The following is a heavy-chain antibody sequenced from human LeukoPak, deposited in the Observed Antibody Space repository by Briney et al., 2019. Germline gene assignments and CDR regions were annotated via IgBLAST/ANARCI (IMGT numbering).Heavy chain of an antibody. CDR2: IYPGDSDT. J-gene: IGHJ4*02. V-gene: IGHV5-51*01. CDR3: ARRAWSSGWYGHSDH. CDR1: GYSFTSYW. D-gene: IGHD6-19*01. Sequence: GESLKISCKGSGYSFTSYWIGWVRQMPGKGLEWMGIIYPGDSDTRYSPSFQGQVTISADKSISTAYLQWSSLKASDSAMYYCARRAWSSGWYGHSDHWGQGTLVTVSS.